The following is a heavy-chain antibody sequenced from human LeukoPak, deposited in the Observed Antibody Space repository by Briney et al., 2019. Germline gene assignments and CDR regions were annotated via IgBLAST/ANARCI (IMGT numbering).Heavy chain of an antibody. Sequence: PAGGSLRLSCAGPGFTFSHYFMHWVRQTPGKGLEFVSAITYTGDETYYARSVKGRFTVSRDNSKNTRYLQMGSLRAEDTAIYYCARDPSVGGYSGSELDFWGQGTLVTVSS. CDR2: ITYTGDET. CDR3: ARDPSVGGYSGSELDF. D-gene: IGHD5-12*01. J-gene: IGHJ4*02. CDR1: GFTFSHYF. V-gene: IGHV3-64*01.